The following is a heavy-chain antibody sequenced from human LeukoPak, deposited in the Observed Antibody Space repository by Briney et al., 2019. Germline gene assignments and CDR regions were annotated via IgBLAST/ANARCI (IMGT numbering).Heavy chain of an antibody. CDR1: GFTFSSYS. Sequence: GGSLRLSCAASGFTFSSYSMNWVRQAPGKGLEWVSSISSSSSYIYYADSVKGRFTISRDNAKNSLYLQMNSLRAEDTAVYYCARGSSIAAAGWTFDYWGQGTLVTVSS. J-gene: IGHJ4*02. V-gene: IGHV3-21*01. CDR2: ISSSSSYI. D-gene: IGHD6-13*01. CDR3: ARGSSIAAAGWTFDY.